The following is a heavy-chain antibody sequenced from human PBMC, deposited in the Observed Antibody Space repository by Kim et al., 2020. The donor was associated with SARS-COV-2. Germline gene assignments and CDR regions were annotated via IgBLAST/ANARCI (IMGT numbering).Heavy chain of an antibody. CDR3: ARDGGVHYYDRGYYYGMDV. CDR1: GGSISSYY. D-gene: IGHD3-22*01. CDR2: IYYSGST. Sequence: SETLSLTCTVSGGSISSYYWSWIRQPPGKGLEWIGYIYYSGSTNYNPSLKSRVTISVDTSKNQFSLKLSSVTAADTAVYYSARDGGVHYYDRGYYYGMDVWGQGTTVTVSS. J-gene: IGHJ6*02. V-gene: IGHV4-59*13.